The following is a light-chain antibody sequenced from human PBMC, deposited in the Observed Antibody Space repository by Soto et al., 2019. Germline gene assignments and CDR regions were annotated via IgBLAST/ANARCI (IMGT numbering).Light chain of an antibody. J-gene: IGKJ1*01. CDR1: QSVNNNH. Sequence: EIVLTQSPGTLSLSAGERATLSCRTSQSVNNNHLAWYQQKPGQAPRLLLLGASIRATGLPDRFSGGGSGTEFTLTISRLAPEDFAVYYCQQYGSSPGTFGQGTKVDIK. CDR3: QQYGSSPGT. V-gene: IGKV3-20*01. CDR2: GAS.